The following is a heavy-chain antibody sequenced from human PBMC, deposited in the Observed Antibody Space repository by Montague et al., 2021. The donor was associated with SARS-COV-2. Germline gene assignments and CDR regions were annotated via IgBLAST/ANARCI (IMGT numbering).Heavy chain of an antibody. CDR1: GASFSNHY. J-gene: IGHJ2*01. Sequence: SETLSLTCAVYGASFSNHYWSWIRQSPGKGLEWIGYVYYSSSINYNPSLKSRVTLSIDTSKNQFSLKLSSVTAAGTAVYFCARGTRDYYDSAYYFDLWGRGTLVTVSS. D-gene: IGHD3-22*01. CDR2: VYYSSSI. CDR3: ARGTRDYYDSAYYFDL. V-gene: IGHV4-59*11.